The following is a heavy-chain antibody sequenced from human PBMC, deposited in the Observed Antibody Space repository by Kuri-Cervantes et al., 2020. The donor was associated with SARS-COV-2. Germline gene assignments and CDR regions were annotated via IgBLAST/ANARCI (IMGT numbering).Heavy chain of an antibody. CDR2: IYYSGST. CDR3: ASLLLWQQFAH. Sequence: ESLKISCTVSGGSISTYYWGWIRQPPGKGLEWIGYIYYSGSTNYNPPLKSRVMISVDMSKNQFSLKLNSVTAADTAVYYCASLLLWQQFAHWGQGILVTVSS. V-gene: IGHV4-59*12. D-gene: IGHD5-24*01. CDR1: GGSISTYY. J-gene: IGHJ4*02.